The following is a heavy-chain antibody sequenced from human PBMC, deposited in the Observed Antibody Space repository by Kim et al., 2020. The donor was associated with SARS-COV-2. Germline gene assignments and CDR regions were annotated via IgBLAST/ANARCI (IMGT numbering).Heavy chain of an antibody. J-gene: IGHJ6*02. CDR1: GFTFSTYW. V-gene: IGHV3-7*01. Sequence: GGSLRLSCAASGFTFSTYWMTWVRQAPGKGLEWVANIKEDGSEQYYVDSVKGRFTISRDNDRESLYLRMNNLRVEDTAVYYCARERQLVVNYYYYYGLDVWGPGTTVTVSS. CDR2: IKEDGSEQ. D-gene: IGHD6-6*01. CDR3: ARERQLVVNYYYYYGLDV.